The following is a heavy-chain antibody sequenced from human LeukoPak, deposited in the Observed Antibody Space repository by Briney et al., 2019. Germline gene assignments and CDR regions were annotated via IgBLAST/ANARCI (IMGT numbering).Heavy chain of an antibody. CDR3: AGRAGYTGSWSAFDY. D-gene: IGHD6-13*01. CDR2: IKQDGSEK. J-gene: IGHJ4*02. V-gene: IGHV3-7*05. CDR1: TLTLNNYW. Sequence: AGGSLRLSCTASTLTLNNYWMSWVRQAPGKGLEWVANIKQDGSEKYHVDSVKGRFTISRDNAKNSLYLQMNSLRAEDTAVYYCAGRAGYTGSWSAFDYWGQGTLVTVSS.